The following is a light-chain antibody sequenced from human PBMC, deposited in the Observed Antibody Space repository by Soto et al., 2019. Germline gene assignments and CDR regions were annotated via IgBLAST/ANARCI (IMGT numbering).Light chain of an antibody. CDR3: LQHYTYSRT. V-gene: IGKV1-17*01. Sequence: DIQMNEYPSSLSASVGCRVPITCRCRQGIGTDLGWYRQKPERAPERLIYSTSSLQSGVPSRFSGSGSGTEFSLTITSLQPEDFATYYCLQHYTYSRTFGQGTKVDIK. J-gene: IGKJ1*01. CDR1: QGIGTD. CDR2: STS.